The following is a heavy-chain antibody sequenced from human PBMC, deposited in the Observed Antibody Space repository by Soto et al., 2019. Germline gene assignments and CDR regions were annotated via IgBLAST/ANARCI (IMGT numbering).Heavy chain of an antibody. CDR2: IYYSGST. Sequence: PSETLSLTCTVSGGSISSGGYYWSWIRQHPGKGLEWIGYIYYSGSTYYNPSLKSRVTISVDTSKNQFSLKLSSVTAADTAVYYCAIVLRGRIYFDYWGQGTLVTVSS. D-gene: IGHD3-10*01. V-gene: IGHV4-31*03. J-gene: IGHJ4*02. CDR3: AIVLRGRIYFDY. CDR1: GGSISSGGYY.